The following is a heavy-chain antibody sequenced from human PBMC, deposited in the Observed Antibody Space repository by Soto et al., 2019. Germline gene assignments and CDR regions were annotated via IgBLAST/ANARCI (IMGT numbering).Heavy chain of an antibody. V-gene: IGHV4-59*01. CDR3: ARGLSHYDSSCHDWFDP. Sequence: SETLSLTCTVSGGSISSYDWSWIRQPPGKGLEWIGYIYYSGSTDYNPSLESRVTISVDTSKNQLSLKLRSVTAADTAVYYCARGLSHYDSSCHDWFDPWGQGTLVTVSS. D-gene: IGHD3-22*01. J-gene: IGHJ5*02. CDR1: GGSISSYD. CDR2: IYYSGST.